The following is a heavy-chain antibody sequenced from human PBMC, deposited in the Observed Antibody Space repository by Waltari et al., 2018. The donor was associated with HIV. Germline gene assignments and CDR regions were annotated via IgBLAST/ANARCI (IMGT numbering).Heavy chain of an antibody. D-gene: IGHD4-4*01. CDR2: IWYDGRNK. Sequence: QVQLMVSGGGVVQPGRCLRLSCAASGLTSHTLCLLGVRQAPGKGLQWLELIWYDGRNKYYADAVKGRFTISRDNSKDTLYLQINSLRAEDTATYYCAKETTTVSWAPNGMDVWGQGTTVTVSS. J-gene: IGHJ6*02. V-gene: IGHV3-30*18. CDR1: GLTSHTLC. CDR3: AKETTTVSWAPNGMDV.